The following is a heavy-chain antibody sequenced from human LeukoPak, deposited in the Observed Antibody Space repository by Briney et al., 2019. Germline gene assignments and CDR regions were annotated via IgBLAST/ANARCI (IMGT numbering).Heavy chain of an antibody. CDR2: IYTSGST. D-gene: IGHD2-8*01. J-gene: IGHJ5*02. CDR3: AAGLNGWFDP. Sequence: SETLSLTCTVSGSSISSGSYYWSWIRQPAGKGLEWIGRIYTSGSTNYNPSLKSRVTISVDTSKNQFSLKLSSVTAADTAVYYCAAGLNGWFDPWGQGTLVTVSS. CDR1: GSSISSGSYY. V-gene: IGHV4-61*02.